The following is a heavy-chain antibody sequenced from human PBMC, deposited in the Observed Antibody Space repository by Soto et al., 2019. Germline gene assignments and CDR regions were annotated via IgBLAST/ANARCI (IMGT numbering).Heavy chain of an antibody. Sequence: QVQLRESGPGLVKPSQTLSLTCTVSGGSINSGGYYWNWIRQHPGKGLEWIGYMYYSGSTYYNPFLRSRVIISADTSENQFSLKLSSVTAADTAVYFGARGYRQSGYSSNWVFDYWGQGTLVNVSS. D-gene: IGHD6-13*01. CDR3: ARGYRQSGYSSNWVFDY. J-gene: IGHJ4*02. CDR2: MYYSGST. V-gene: IGHV4-31*03. CDR1: GGSINSGGYY.